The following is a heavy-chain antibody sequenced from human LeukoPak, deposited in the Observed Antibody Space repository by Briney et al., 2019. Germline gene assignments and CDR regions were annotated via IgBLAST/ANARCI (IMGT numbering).Heavy chain of an antibody. CDR1: GFTFSSYW. Sequence: GGSLRLSCAASGFTFSSYWMHWVRQAPGKGLVWVSLINSDGSSTSYANSVKGRFTISRDNAKNTLYLQMNSLRVEDTAVYYCGREAVAGLIDPWGQGTLVTVSS. CDR2: INSDGSST. CDR3: GREAVAGLIDP. V-gene: IGHV3-74*01. D-gene: IGHD6-19*01. J-gene: IGHJ5*02.